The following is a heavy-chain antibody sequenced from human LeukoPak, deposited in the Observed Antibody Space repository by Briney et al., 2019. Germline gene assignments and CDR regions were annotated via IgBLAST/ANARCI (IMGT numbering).Heavy chain of an antibody. Sequence: PSQTLSLTCTVSGGSISSGGYYWSWIRQHPGKGLGWIGYSYYSGSTYYNPSLKSRVTISVDTSKNQFSLKLSSVTAADTAVYYCAREAPTYYDFWSGHNWFDPWGQGTLVTVSS. CDR1: GGSISSGGYY. CDR3: AREAPTYYDFWSGHNWFDP. J-gene: IGHJ5*02. V-gene: IGHV4-31*03. D-gene: IGHD3-3*01. CDR2: SYYSGST.